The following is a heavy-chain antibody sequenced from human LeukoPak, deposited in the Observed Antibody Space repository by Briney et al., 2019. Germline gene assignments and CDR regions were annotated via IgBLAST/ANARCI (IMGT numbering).Heavy chain of an antibody. CDR3: ARHDVAGATTDYFQH. Sequence: SETLSLTCTVSGGSLSNSNYYWGWIRQPPGKGLEWIGSIYYSGNTYYNPSLKSRVTISVDTSKNQFSLKLRSVTAADTAVYYCARHDVAGATTDYFQHWGQGTLVTVSS. CDR1: GGSLSNSNYY. D-gene: IGHD1-26*01. J-gene: IGHJ1*01. V-gene: IGHV4-39*01. CDR2: IYYSGNT.